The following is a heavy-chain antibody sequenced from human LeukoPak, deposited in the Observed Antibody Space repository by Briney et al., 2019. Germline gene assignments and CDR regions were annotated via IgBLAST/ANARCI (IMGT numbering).Heavy chain of an antibody. CDR2: INHSGST. CDR3: AREYGTKDAFDI. V-gene: IGHV4-34*01. J-gene: IGHJ3*02. D-gene: IGHD6-6*01. Sequence: SETLSLTCAVYGGSFSGYYWSWIRQPPGKGLEWIGEINHSGSTNYNPSLKSRVTISVDTSKNQFSLKLSSVTAADTAVYYCAREYGTKDAFDIWGQGTMVTVSS. CDR1: GGSFSGYY.